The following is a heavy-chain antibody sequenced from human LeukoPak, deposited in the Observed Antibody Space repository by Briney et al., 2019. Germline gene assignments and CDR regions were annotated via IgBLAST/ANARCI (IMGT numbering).Heavy chain of an antibody. CDR3: AKDIEGGSYYGDAFDI. Sequence: GRSLRLSCAASGFTFDDYAMHWVRQAPGKGLEWVSGISWNSGSIGYADSVKGRFTISRDNAKNSLYLQMNSLRAEDAALYYCAKDIEGGSYYGDAFDIWGQGTLVTVSS. CDR1: GFTFDDYA. CDR2: ISWNSGSI. D-gene: IGHD1-26*01. J-gene: IGHJ3*02. V-gene: IGHV3-9*01.